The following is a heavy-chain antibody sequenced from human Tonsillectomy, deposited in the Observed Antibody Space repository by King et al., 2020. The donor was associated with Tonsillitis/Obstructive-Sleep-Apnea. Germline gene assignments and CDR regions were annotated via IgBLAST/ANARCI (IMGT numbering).Heavy chain of an antibody. V-gene: IGHV3-30*04. Sequence: VQLVESGGGVVQPGRSLRLSCAASGFNFSSYAMHWVRQAPGKGLEWVAVISYDGSNKYYADSVKGRFTISRDNSKNTLYLQMNSLRAEDTAVYYCARDPSYCSSTSCYQEGWFDPWGQGTLVPVSA. CDR3: ARDPSYCSSTSCYQEGWFDP. CDR2: ISYDGSNK. J-gene: IGHJ5*02. CDR1: GFNFSSYA. D-gene: IGHD2-2*01.